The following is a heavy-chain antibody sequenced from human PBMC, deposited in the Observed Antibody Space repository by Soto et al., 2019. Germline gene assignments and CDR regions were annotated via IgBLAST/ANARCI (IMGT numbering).Heavy chain of an antibody. CDR3: AREGGNGVDY. J-gene: IGHJ4*02. Sequence: SETLSLTCSVSGGSISSGAYYWSWIRQHPGKGLEWIGYIYYSGGTYYNPSLKSRVIVSVDASKNTFSLKLSFVTAADTAVYYCAREGGNGVDYWGQGTLVTVSS. CDR2: IYYSGGT. V-gene: IGHV4-31*03. D-gene: IGHD3-16*01. CDR1: GGSISSGAYY.